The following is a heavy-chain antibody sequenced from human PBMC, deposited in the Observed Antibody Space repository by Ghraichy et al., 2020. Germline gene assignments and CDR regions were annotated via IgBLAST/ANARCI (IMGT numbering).Heavy chain of an antibody. J-gene: IGHJ6*02. Sequence: GGSLRLSCAASGFTFSSYSMNWVRQAPGKGLEWVSYISSSSSTIYYADSVKGRFTISRDNAKNSLYLQMNSLRDEDTAVYYCARDYPYSSPPGYYYYYYGMDVWGQGTTVTVSS. V-gene: IGHV3-48*02. CDR1: GFTFSSYS. CDR2: ISSSSSTI. CDR3: ARDYPYSSPPGYYYYYYGMDV. D-gene: IGHD6-13*01.